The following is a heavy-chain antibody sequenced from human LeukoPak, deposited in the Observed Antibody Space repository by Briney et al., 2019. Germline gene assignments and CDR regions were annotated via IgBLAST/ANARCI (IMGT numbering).Heavy chain of an antibody. CDR3: AKLGSETIKDLDY. CDR2: ISGSGGST. D-gene: IGHD3-10*01. Sequence: GGSLRLSCAASGFTFSDYYMSWVRQAPGKGLEWVSAISGSGGSTYYADSVKGRFTISRDNSKNTLYLQMNSLRAEDTAVYYCAKLGSETIKDLDYWGQGTLVTVSS. CDR1: GFTFSDYY. J-gene: IGHJ4*02. V-gene: IGHV3-23*01.